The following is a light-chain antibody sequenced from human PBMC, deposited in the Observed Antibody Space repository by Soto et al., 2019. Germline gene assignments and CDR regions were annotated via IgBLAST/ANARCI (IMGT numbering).Light chain of an antibody. CDR2: GAS. V-gene: IGKV3-15*01. J-gene: IGKJ2*01. CDR1: QRVSSN. Sequence: EIVMTQSPATLSVSPGERATLSCRASQRVSSNLAWYQQKPGQAPRLLIYGASTRATGIPARFSGSGSGTEFTITISSLQSEDFAVYDCQQYNNWPPYTFGQGTKLEIK. CDR3: QQYNNWPPYT.